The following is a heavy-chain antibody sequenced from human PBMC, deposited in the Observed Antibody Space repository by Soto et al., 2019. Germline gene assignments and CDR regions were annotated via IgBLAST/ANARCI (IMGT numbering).Heavy chain of an antibody. CDR3: AKGGRMDV. CDR2: ISYDGSNK. D-gene: IGHD3-10*01. J-gene: IGHJ6*02. V-gene: IGHV3-30*18. CDR1: GFTFSSYG. Sequence: LRLSCAASGFTFSSYGMHWVRQAPGKGLEWVAVISYDGSNKYYADSVKGRFTISRDNSKNTLYLQMNSLRAEDTAVYYCAKGGRMDVWGQGTTVTVSS.